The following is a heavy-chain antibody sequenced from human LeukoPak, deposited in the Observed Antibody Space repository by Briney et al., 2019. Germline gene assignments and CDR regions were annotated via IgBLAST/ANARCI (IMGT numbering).Heavy chain of an antibody. J-gene: IGHJ4*02. V-gene: IGHV1-2*02. Sequence: ASVKVSCKASGYTITGYYMHWVRQAPGQGLEWMGWINPNSGGTNYAQKFQGRVTMTRDTSISTAYMELSRLRSDDTAVYYCARRPSSGWYYFDYWGQGTLVTVSS. CDR1: GYTITGYY. D-gene: IGHD6-19*01. CDR2: INPNSGGT. CDR3: ARRPSSGWYYFDY.